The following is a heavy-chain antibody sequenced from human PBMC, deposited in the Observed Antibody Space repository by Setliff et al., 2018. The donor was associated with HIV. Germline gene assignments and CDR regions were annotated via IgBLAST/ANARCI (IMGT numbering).Heavy chain of an antibody. D-gene: IGHD6-19*01. J-gene: IGHJ6*02. CDR3: ARERIAVAGTLYYYYGMDV. CDR1: GFSLSDYT. V-gene: IGHV3-21*01. CDR2: ISGGGGST. Sequence: GGSLRLSCVGSGFSLSDYTMNWVRQAPGKGLEWVSGISGGGGSTYYADSVRGRFTISRDNARNSLYLQMNSLRAEDTAVYYCARERIAVAGTLYYYYGMDVWGQGTTVTVSS.